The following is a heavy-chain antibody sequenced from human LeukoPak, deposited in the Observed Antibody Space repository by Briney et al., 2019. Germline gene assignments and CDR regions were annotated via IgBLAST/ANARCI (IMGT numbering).Heavy chain of an antibody. CDR1: GLTVSSNC. Sequence: PGGSLRLSCAASGLTVSSNCMSWVRQAPGKGLEWVSFIYSGGSTYYTDSVKGRFTISRDNSKNTLYLQMNSLSAEDTAVYYCARRAGDYSHPYDYWGQGILVTVSS. CDR2: IYSGGST. J-gene: IGHJ4*02. CDR3: ARRAGDYSHPYDY. V-gene: IGHV3-53*01. D-gene: IGHD3-22*01.